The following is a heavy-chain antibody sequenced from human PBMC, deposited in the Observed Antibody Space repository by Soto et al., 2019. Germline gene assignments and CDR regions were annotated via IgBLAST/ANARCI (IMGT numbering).Heavy chain of an antibody. V-gene: IGHV3-15*01. D-gene: IGHD2-15*01. Sequence: PGGSLRLSCAASGFTFSNAWMSWVRQAPGEGLEWVGRIKSKTDGGTTDYAAPVKGRFTISRDDSKNTLYLQMNSLKTEDTAVYYCTTDIAVVVPAIDAFDIWGQGTMVTVSS. J-gene: IGHJ3*02. CDR2: IKSKTDGGTT. CDR1: GFTFSNAW. CDR3: TTDIAVVVPAIDAFDI.